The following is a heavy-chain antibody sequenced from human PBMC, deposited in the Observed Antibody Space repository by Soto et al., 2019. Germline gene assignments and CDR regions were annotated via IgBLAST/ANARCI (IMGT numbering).Heavy chain of an antibody. CDR1: GGTFSSYA. CDR2: IIPIFGTA. V-gene: IGHV1-69*13. CDR3: AREETPGIAVAFDY. D-gene: IGHD6-19*01. Sequence: RASVKVSCKASGGTFSSYAISWVRQAPGQGLEWMGGIIPIFGTANYAQKFQGRVTITADESTSTAYMELSSLRSEDTAVYYCAREETPGIAVAFDYWGQGTLVTVSS. J-gene: IGHJ4*02.